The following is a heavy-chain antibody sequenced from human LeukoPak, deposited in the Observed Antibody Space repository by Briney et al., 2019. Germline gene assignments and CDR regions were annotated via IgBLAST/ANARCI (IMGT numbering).Heavy chain of an antibody. CDR2: FYSGGTI. D-gene: IGHD3-10*01. CDR3: VRDPHNSGSGRYFED. V-gene: IGHV3-66*01. CDR1: GFSVINNY. J-gene: IGHJ4*02. Sequence: GGSLRLSCAASGFSVINNYMSWVRQAPGKGLEWVSVFYSGGTIRYAESVRDRFIISRDVSKNILYLQMNSLRAEDTAVYYCVRDPHNSGSGRYFEDWGRGNLVTVSS.